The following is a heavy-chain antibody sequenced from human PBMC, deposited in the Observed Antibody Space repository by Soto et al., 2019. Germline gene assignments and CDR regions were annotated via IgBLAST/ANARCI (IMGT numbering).Heavy chain of an antibody. V-gene: IGHV5-10-1*01. CDR2: IDPSDSYT. Sequence: GESLKISCKGSGYSFTSYWITWVRQMPGKGLEWMGRIDPSDSYTNYSPSFQGHVTISADKSISTAYLQWSSLKASDTAMYYCARGGLYCSSTSCHRWFDPWGQGTLVTVSS. D-gene: IGHD2-2*01. CDR3: ARGGLYCSSTSCHRWFDP. CDR1: GYSFTSYW. J-gene: IGHJ5*02.